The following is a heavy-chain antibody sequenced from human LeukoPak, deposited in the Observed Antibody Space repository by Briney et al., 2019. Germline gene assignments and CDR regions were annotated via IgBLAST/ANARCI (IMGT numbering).Heavy chain of an antibody. V-gene: IGHV3-7*03. D-gene: IGHD5-12*01. J-gene: IGHJ4*02. CDR3: ATVPRGYLRGGYDWADY. Sequence: GGSLRLSCAASGFTFSRYWMTWVRQAPGKGLEWVANIKQDGSEKFYVDSVKGRFTISRDNAKNSLYLQMNSLRAEDTAVYYCATVPRGYLRGGYDWADYWGQGTLVTVSS. CDR1: GFTFSRYW. CDR2: IKQDGSEK.